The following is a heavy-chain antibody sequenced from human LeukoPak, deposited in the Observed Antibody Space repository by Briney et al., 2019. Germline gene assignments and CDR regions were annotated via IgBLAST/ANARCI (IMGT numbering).Heavy chain of an antibody. J-gene: IGHJ4*02. Sequence: GGSLRLSCAASGFTFSSYSMNWVRQAPGKGLEWVSYISSSGSTIYYADSVKGRFTISRDNAKNSLYLQMNSLRAEDTAVYYCARDGGYSYGYDYWGQGTLVTVSS. CDR1: GFTFSSYS. CDR2: ISSSGSTI. D-gene: IGHD5-18*01. V-gene: IGHV3-48*04. CDR3: ARDGGYSYGYDY.